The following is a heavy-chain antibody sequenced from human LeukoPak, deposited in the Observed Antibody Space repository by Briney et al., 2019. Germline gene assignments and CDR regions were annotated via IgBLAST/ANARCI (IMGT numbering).Heavy chain of an antibody. D-gene: IGHD2-15*01. Sequence: RLVYDAASAKGRFTISRDNAKNSLYLQMNRLRAEHTAVYYCAKAERYCSGGSCYPHIDYWGQGTLVTVSS. J-gene: IGHJ4*02. V-gene: IGHV3-48*01. CDR3: AKAERYCSGGSCYPHIDY. CDR2: RLV.